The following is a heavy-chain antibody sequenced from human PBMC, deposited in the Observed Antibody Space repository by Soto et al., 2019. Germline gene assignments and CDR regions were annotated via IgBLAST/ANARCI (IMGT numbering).Heavy chain of an antibody. V-gene: IGHV4-34*01. CDR1: GGSFSGYS. J-gene: IGHJ4*02. CDR2: INHSGST. Sequence: SETLSLTCAVYGGSFSGYSWTWIRQPPGTGLEWIGEINHSGSTNYNPSLKSRVTISVDTSKNQFSLKLTSVTAADTAVYYCARDNISDLLDYWGQETLVTVSS. CDR3: ARDNISDLLDY. D-gene: IGHD3-9*01.